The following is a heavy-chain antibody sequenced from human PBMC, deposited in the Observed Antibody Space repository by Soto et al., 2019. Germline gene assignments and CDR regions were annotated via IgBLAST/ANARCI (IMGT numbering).Heavy chain of an antibody. V-gene: IGHV1-18*04. CDR3: AAYCSSTSCYTDFDY. J-gene: IGHJ4*02. Sequence: QVQLVQSGAEVKKPGASVKVSCKASGYTFTSYGISWVRQAPGQGLEWMGWISAYNGNTNYAQKLQGRVTMTTDTSTSTAYMELRSLRSDDTAVYYCAAYCSSTSCYTDFDYWGQGTLVTVSS. CDR1: GYTFTSYG. D-gene: IGHD2-2*02. CDR2: ISAYNGNT.